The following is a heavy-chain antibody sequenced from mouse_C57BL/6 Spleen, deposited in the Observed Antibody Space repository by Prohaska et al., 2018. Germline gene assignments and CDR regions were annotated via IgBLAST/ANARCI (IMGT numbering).Heavy chain of an antibody. D-gene: IGHD4-1*01. CDR2: INPDSSTI. Sequence: EVKLLQSGGGLVQPGGSLKLSCAASGIDFSRYWMSWVRRAPWKGLEWIGEINPDSSTINYAPSLKDKFIISRDNAKNTLYLQMSKVRSEDTALYYCASPNWDWYFDVWGTGTTVTVSS. V-gene: IGHV4-1*01. J-gene: IGHJ1*03. CDR1: GIDFSRYW. CDR3: ASPNWDWYFDV.